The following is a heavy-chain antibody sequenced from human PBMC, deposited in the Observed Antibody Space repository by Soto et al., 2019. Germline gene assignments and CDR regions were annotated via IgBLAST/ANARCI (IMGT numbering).Heavy chain of an antibody. CDR1: QFNFSNHA. J-gene: IGHJ4*02. Sequence: VQLLESGGGLIQPGGSLRLSCAASQFNFSNHAMAWVRQAPGKGLEWVSHITASGATTYYADSVKGRFTISRDNSKNTMYLQMSALRVEDTAIYFCAKDRGSGSGYYYDSWGQGILVTVSS. D-gene: IGHD1-26*01. CDR3: AKDRGSGSGYYYDS. V-gene: IGHV3-23*01. CDR2: ITASGATT.